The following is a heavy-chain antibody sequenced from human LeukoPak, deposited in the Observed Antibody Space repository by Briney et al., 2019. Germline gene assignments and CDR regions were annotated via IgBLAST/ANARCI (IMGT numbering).Heavy chain of an antibody. J-gene: IGHJ6*03. V-gene: IGHV4-39*07. CDR2: IYYSGST. D-gene: IGHD3-10*01. CDR1: GGSISSSSYY. CDR3: AREGKITMVRGVIRYYYMDV. Sequence: PSETLSLTCTVSGGSISSSSYYWGWIRQPPGKGLEWIGSIYYSGSTYYNPSLKSRVTISVDTSKNQFSLKLSSVTATDTAVYYCAREGKITMVRGVIRYYYMDVWGKGTTVTISS.